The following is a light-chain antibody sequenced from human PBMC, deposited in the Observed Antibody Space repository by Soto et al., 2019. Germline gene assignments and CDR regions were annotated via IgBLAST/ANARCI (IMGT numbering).Light chain of an antibody. CDR3: CSHAGSSTYV. J-gene: IGLJ1*01. V-gene: IGLV2-23*01. Sequence: QSALTQPASVSGSPGQSITISCTGTSSDVGTYNLVSWYQQYPGKAPKLMIYEGSKRPSGVSNRFSGSKSGNTASLTISGLQAEDEADYYCCSHAGSSTYVFGIGTKLTVL. CDR2: EGS. CDR1: SSDVGTYNL.